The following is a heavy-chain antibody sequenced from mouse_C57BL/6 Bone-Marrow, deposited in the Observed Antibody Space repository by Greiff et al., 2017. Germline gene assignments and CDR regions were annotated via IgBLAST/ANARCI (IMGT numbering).Heavy chain of an antibody. CDR2: ISSGGSYT. CDR3: ARHMRLDSSDFDY. V-gene: IGHV5-6*01. CDR1: GFTFSSYG. J-gene: IGHJ2*01. Sequence: EVQLQQSGGDLVKPGGSLKLSCAASGFTFSSYGMSWVRQTPDKRLEWVATISSGGSYTYYPDSVKGRFTISRDNAKNTLYLQMSSLKSEDTAMYYGARHMRLDSSDFDYWGQGTTLTVSS. D-gene: IGHD3-2*01.